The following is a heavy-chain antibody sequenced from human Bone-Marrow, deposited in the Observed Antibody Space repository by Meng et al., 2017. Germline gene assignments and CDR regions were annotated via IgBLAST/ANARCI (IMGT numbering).Heavy chain of an antibody. CDR3: ARDTAGYGSGSYYHADWYFDL. CDR2: ISAYNGNT. J-gene: IGHJ2*01. Sequence: ASVKVSCKASGYTFTSYAISWVRQAPGQGLEWMGWISAYNGNTNYAQKLQGRVTMTTDTSTSTAYMELRSLRSDDTAVYYCARDTAGYGSGSYYHADWYFDLWGRGTLVTVSS. D-gene: IGHD3-10*01. CDR1: GYTFTSYA. V-gene: IGHV1-18*01.